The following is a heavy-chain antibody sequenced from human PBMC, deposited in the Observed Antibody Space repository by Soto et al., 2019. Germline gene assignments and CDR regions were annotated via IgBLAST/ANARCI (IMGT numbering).Heavy chain of an antibody. CDR3: ASKPTHTDDFDI. D-gene: IGHD2-2*02. Sequence: SETLSLTCAVSGGSISGSNWWSWVRQPPGKGLEWIGEIYHSGSTNYNPSLKSRVTISVDKSKNQFSLKLSSVTAADTAVYYCASKPTHTDDFDIWGQGTMVTVSS. J-gene: IGHJ3*02. CDR1: GGSISGSNW. CDR2: IYHSGST. V-gene: IGHV4-4*02.